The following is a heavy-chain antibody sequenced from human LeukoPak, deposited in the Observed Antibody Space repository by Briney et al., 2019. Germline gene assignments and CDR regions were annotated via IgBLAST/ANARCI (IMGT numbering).Heavy chain of an antibody. CDR1: GGSISSGGYY. D-gene: IGHD3-16*01. J-gene: IGHJ3*02. CDR3: GRYVSGSWTDVFDI. V-gene: IGHV4-31*03. Sequence: SETLSLTCTVSGGSISSGGYYWSWIRQHPGKGLEWTGYIYYSGNPYYNLSLKSRVTIPFEKSNKQFSLNLSSVTAADTAVYYCGRYVSGSWTDVFDIWGEGTMVTVSS. CDR2: IYYSGNP.